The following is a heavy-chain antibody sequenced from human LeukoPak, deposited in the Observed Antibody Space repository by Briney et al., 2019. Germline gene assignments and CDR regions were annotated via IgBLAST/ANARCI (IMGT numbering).Heavy chain of an antibody. D-gene: IGHD1-26*01. Sequence: PGGSLRLSCAASGFTFSSYAMSWVRQAPGKGLEWVSAISGSGGSTYYADSVKGRFTISRDNSKKTLSLQMSSLRAEDTAVYYCATDFHSGTCYWGQGTLVTVSS. V-gene: IGHV3-23*01. CDR1: GFTFSSYA. J-gene: IGHJ4*02. CDR3: ATDFHSGTCY. CDR2: ISGSGGST.